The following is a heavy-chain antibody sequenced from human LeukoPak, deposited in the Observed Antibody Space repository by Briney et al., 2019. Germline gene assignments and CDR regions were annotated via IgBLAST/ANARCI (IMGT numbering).Heavy chain of an antibody. CDR1: GFTFSSYG. CDR2: ISYDGSAN. J-gene: IGHJ4*02. Sequence: PGRSLRLSCAASGFTFSSYGMHWVRQAAGKGLEWVAVISYDGSANYYADSVKGRFTISRDNSKNTLYLQMNSLRAEDTAVYYCAKESSQYRSRNFDYWGQGTLVTVSS. V-gene: IGHV3-30*18. D-gene: IGHD6-13*01. CDR3: AKESSQYRSRNFDY.